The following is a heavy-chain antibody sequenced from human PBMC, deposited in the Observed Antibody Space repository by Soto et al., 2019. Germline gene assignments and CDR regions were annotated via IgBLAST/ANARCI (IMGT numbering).Heavy chain of an antibody. D-gene: IGHD4-4*01. CDR2: IIPIFGTA. Sequence: QVQLVQSGAEVKKPGSSVKVSCKAAGGTFSSYAISWVRQAPGQGLEWMGGIIPIFGTANYAQKFQGRATLTADKSTCPAYMELRSLRSEDTAVYYCASGASSTDSTYYYGMDVWGQGTTVTV. V-gene: IGHV1-69*06. J-gene: IGHJ6*02. CDR1: GGTFSSYA. CDR3: ASGASSTDSTYYYGMDV.